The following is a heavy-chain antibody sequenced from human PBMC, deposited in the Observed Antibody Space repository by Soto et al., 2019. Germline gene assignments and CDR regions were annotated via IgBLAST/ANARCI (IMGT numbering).Heavy chain of an antibody. CDR3: AIESGGATSTLDYYYFHMDG. Sequence: QVQLVQSGAEVRKPGASVTVSCRSSGDSFNDYYIHWVRQAPGQGFEWMGWINPNSGVTKYAQKVQGWVSMTSDTSIRTLYMQLSRLRSDDTAVYYCAIESGGATSTLDYYYFHMDGCGRGTTVTVSS. CDR2: INPNSGVT. D-gene: IGHD5-12*01. CDR1: GDSFNDYY. V-gene: IGHV1-2*04. J-gene: IGHJ6*03.